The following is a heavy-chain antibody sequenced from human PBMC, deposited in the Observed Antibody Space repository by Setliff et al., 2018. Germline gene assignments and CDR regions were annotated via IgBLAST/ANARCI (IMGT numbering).Heavy chain of an antibody. CDR1: GFTFRDYS. Sequence: PGGSLRLSCAASGFTFRDYSMVWVRQVPGKGLEWVAGVIQVGAGVYADSMKGRSTISRDNSKNTFFLQVNYVRVDDTATYYCAKDRVNDCFWDFDSWGQGIVVTVSS. CDR3: AKDRVNDCFWDFDS. V-gene: IGHV3-23*01. D-gene: IGHD2-21*02. J-gene: IGHJ4*02. CDR2: VIQVGAG.